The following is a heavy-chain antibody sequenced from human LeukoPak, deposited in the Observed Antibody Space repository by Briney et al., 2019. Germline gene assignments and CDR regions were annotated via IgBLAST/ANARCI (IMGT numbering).Heavy chain of an antibody. CDR3: ARGNGYSYSWFDAFDI. CDR1: GYTFTSYD. V-gene: IGHV1-18*01. J-gene: IGHJ3*02. Sequence: ASVKVSCKASGYTFTSYDINWVRQAPGQGLEWMGWISVYIGNTNYAKKLQGRITMTTDTSTSTAYMELRSLRSDDTAVYYCARGNGYSYSWFDAFDIWGQGTMVTVSS. CDR2: ISVYIGNT. D-gene: IGHD6-13*01.